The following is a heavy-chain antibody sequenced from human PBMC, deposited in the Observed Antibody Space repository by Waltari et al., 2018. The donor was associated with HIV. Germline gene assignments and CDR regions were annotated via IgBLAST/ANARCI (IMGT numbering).Heavy chain of an antibody. J-gene: IGHJ4*02. Sequence: QVKLVQSGAEVKKPGASVKVSCTASGYTFSRYAITWVRQAPGQGLKWLGWISAFSGNTKYAREVQGRATMTTDTSTNTAYMELESLTSDDTAIFYCARTTIFGVDTYYFDYWGQGTLVTVSS. CDR1: GYTFSRYA. CDR2: ISAFSGNT. CDR3: ARTTIFGVDTYYFDY. D-gene: IGHD3-3*01. V-gene: IGHV1-18*01.